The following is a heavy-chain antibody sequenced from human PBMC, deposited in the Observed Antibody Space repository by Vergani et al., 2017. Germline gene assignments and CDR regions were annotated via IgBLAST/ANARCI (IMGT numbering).Heavy chain of an antibody. CDR3: ARGPPRRTYDSSGYYLGY. D-gene: IGHD3-22*01. CDR1: GGSISSYY. J-gene: IGHJ4*02. Sequence: QVQLQESGPGLVKPSETLSLTCTVSGGSISSYYWSWIRQPPGKGLEWIVYIYYSGSTNYNPSLKSRVTISVDTSKNQFSLKLSSVTAADTAVYYCARGPPRRTYDSSGYYLGYWGQGTLVTVSS. CDR2: IYYSGST. V-gene: IGHV4-59*01.